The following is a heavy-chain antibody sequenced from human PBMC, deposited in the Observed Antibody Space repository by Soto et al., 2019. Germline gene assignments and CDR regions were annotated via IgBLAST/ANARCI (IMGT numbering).Heavy chain of an antibody. D-gene: IGHD2-21*02. V-gene: IGHV2-5*02. J-gene: IGHJ6*02. Sequence: QITLKESGPTLVKPTQTLTLTCTFSGLSLSTIGEGVGWIRQPPGKALEWLALIYWDDDKRYSPSLKSRLTITKDTSNNPVVLTMTNMDPVDTATYYCVQSRCGGDCLQSYSSHSYYGLDVWGQGTTVTVSS. CDR1: GLSLSTIGEG. CDR2: IYWDDDK. CDR3: VQSRCGGDCLQSYSSHSYYGLDV.